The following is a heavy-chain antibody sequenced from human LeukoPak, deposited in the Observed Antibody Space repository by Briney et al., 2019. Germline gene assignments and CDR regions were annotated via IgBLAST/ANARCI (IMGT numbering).Heavy chain of an antibody. V-gene: IGHV1-24*01. D-gene: IGHD1-26*01. CDR1: GYTLTELS. CDR2: FDPEDGET. Sequence: ASVKVSCKVSGYTLTELSMHWVRQAPGKGLEWMGGFDPEDGETIYAQKFQGRVTMTEDTSTDTAYMELSSLRSEDTAVYYCARARYREINYAYAGGFYYMDVWGKGTTVTVSS. CDR3: ARARYREINYAYAGGFYYMDV. J-gene: IGHJ6*03.